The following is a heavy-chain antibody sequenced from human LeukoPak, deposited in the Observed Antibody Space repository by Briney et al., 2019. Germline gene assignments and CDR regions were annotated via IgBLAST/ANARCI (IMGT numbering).Heavy chain of an antibody. Sequence: PGRSLRLSRAASGFTFSSYAMHWVRQAPGKGLEWVAVISYDGSNKYYADSVKGRFTISRDNSKNTLYLQMNSLRAEDTAVYYCAKGGFVWYSYGQGYDYFDYWGQGTLVTVSS. CDR2: ISYDGSNK. CDR1: GFTFSSYA. CDR3: AKGGFVWYSYGQGYDYFDY. J-gene: IGHJ4*02. D-gene: IGHD5-18*01. V-gene: IGHV3-30-3*01.